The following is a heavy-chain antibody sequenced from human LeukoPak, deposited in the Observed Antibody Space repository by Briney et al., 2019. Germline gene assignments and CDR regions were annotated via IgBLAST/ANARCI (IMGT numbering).Heavy chain of an antibody. J-gene: IGHJ4*02. V-gene: IGHV3-23*01. D-gene: IGHD1-20*01. CDR1: GFTFNNNA. Sequence: GGSLRLSCAASGFTFNNNAMSWVRQAPGKGLEWVSGISVSGDSTYYADSVKGRFTISRDNSKNTLYLQMNSLRAEDTALYYCAKNRGNWYYFDYWGQGTLVTVSS. CDR3: AKNRGNWYYFDY. CDR2: ISVSGDST.